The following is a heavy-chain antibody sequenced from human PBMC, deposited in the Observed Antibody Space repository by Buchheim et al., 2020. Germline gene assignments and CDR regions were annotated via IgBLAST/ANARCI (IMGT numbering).Heavy chain of an antibody. CDR2: ISYDGSNK. J-gene: IGHJ3*02. Sequence: QVQLVESGGGVVQPGRSLRLSCAASGFTFSSYGMHWVRQAPGKGLEWVAVISYDGSNKYYADSVKGRFTISRDNSKNTLYLQMNSLRAEDTAVYYCAKVPNYDILTGYYTSTRIFMDAFDIWGQGT. CDR3: AKVPNYDILTGYYTSTRIFMDAFDI. CDR1: GFTFSSYG. V-gene: IGHV3-30*18. D-gene: IGHD3-9*01.